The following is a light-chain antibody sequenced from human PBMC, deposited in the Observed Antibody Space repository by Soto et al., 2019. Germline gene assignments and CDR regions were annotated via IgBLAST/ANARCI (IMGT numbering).Light chain of an antibody. CDR3: NSYVGSNNYV. V-gene: IGLV2-11*01. CDR1: SSDVGTYDF. CDR2: DVS. J-gene: IGLJ1*01. Sequence: QSVLTQPRSVSGSPGQSVTISCTGTSSDVGTYDFVSWYQQHPGKAPRLMIFDVSERPSGVPDRFSGSKSGNTASLTISGLQADDEADYYCNSYVGSNNYVFGTGTKVTVL.